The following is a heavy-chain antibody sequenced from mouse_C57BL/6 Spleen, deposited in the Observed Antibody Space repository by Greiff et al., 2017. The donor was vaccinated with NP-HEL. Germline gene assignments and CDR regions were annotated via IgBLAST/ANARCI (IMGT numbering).Heavy chain of an antibody. D-gene: IGHD1-1*01. J-gene: IGHJ2*01. CDR2: IRLKSDNYAT. CDR3: TRYGSREDYFDY. V-gene: IGHV6-3*01. CDR1: GFTFSNYW. Sequence: EVKLMESGGGLVQPGGSMKLSCVASGFTFSNYWMNWVRQSPEKGLEWVAQIRLKSDNYATHYAESVKGRFTISRDDSKSSVYLQMNNLRAEDTGIYYCTRYGSREDYFDYWGQGTTLTVSS.